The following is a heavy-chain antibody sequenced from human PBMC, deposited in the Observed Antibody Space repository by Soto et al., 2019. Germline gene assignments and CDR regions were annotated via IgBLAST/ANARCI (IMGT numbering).Heavy chain of an antibody. CDR3: ARCSSTSCYYFDY. CDR2: IYHSGST. D-gene: IGHD2-2*01. V-gene: IGHV4-30-2*01. Sequence: KPSETLSLTCAVSGGSISSGGYSWSWIRQPPGKGLEWIGYIYHSGSTYYNPSLKSRVTISVDRSKNQFSLKLSSVTAADTAVYYCARCSSTSCYYFDYWGQGTLVTVSS. J-gene: IGHJ4*02. CDR1: GGSISSGGYS.